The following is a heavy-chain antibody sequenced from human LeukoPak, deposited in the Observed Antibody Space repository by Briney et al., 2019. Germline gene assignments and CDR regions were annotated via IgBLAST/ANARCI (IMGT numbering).Heavy chain of an antibody. CDR3: ARTPPDYGIDY. D-gene: IGHD4-17*01. CDR2: MSPNSGNT. Sequence: ASVKVSCKASGYTFISYDINWVRQATGQGLEWMGWMSPNSGNTGYSQKFQGRITMTKSTSISTAYMELSDLESEDTAVYYCARTPPDYGIDYWGQGTLVTVSS. J-gene: IGHJ4*02. CDR1: GYTFISYD. V-gene: IGHV1-8*01.